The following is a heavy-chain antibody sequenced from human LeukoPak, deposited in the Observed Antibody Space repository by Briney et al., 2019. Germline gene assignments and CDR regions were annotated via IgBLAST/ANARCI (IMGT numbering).Heavy chain of an antibody. D-gene: IGHD6-19*01. CDR2: IYSDGSRT. J-gene: IGHJ4*02. V-gene: IGHV3-74*01. CDR1: GFTFSSYW. Sequence: GGSLRLSCAASGFTFSSYWMHWVRQGPGKGLVWVSRIYSDGSRTTYADSVKGRFTISGDNAKNSLSLQMNSLRAEDTAVYYCARDSGWLSDQWGQGTLVTVSS. CDR3: ARDSGWLSDQ.